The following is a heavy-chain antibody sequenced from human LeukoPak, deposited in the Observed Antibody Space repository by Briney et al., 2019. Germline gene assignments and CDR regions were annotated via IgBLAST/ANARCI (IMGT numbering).Heavy chain of an antibody. D-gene: IGHD6-6*01. CDR3: ARGSHRIEYRRSAAFDP. CDR1: GFTFSRYS. Sequence: PGGSLRLSCAASGFTFSRYSMNWVRQAPGKGLEWVSSISISSNYIYYTDSVKGRCTISRDNGKNSLYLQMNSLRAEDTAVYYCARGSHRIEYRRSAAFDPWGQGTLVTVSS. J-gene: IGHJ5*02. V-gene: IGHV3-21*01. CDR2: ISISSNYI.